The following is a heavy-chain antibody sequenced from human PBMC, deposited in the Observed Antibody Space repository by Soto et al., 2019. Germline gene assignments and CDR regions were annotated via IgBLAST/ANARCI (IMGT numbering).Heavy chain of an antibody. CDR1: GFTFTSSA. CDR3: AADFLAVAGTDY. V-gene: IGHV1-58*01. J-gene: IGHJ4*02. CDR2: IVVGSGNT. D-gene: IGHD6-19*01. Sequence: SVKVSCKASGFTFTSSAVQWVRQARGQRLEWIGWIVVGSGNTNYAQKFQERVTITRDMSTSTAYMELSSLRSEDTAVYYCAADFLAVAGTDYWGQGTLVTVSS.